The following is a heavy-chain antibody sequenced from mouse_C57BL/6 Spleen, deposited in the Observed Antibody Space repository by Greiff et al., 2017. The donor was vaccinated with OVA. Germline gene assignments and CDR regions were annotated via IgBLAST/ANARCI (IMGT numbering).Heavy chain of an antibody. V-gene: IGHV2-2*01. Sequence: VMLVESGPGLVQPSQSLSITCTVSGFSLTSYGVHWVRQSPGKGLEWLGVIWSGGSTDYNAAFISRLSISKDNSKSQVFFKMNSLQADDTAIDYCARGVTTVSTYYFDYWGQGTTLTVSS. J-gene: IGHJ2*01. CDR1: GFSLTSYG. D-gene: IGHD2-12*01. CDR3: ARGVTTVSTYYFDY. CDR2: IWSGGST.